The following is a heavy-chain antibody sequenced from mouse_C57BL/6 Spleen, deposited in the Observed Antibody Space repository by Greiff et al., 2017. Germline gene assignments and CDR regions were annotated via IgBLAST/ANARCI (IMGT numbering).Heavy chain of an antibody. D-gene: IGHD1-1*01. J-gene: IGHJ1*03. CDR2: IHPNSGST. V-gene: IGHV1-64*01. CDR3: ARSDYYGSSYWYFDV. CDR1: GYTFTSYW. Sequence: QVQLQQPGAELVKPGASVTLSCKASGYTFTSYWMHWVKQRPGQGLEWIGMIHPNSGSTNYNEKFKSKATLTVDKSSSTAYMQLSSLTSEDSAVYYCARSDYYGSSYWYFDVWGTGTTVTVSS.